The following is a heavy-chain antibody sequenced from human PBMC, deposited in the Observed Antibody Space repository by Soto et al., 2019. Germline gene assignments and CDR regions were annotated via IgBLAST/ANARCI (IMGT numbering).Heavy chain of an antibody. CDR1: GGTFSSYA. V-gene: IGHV1-69*01. CDR3: AREDTAMVGADGYYYYGMDV. CDR2: IIPIFGTA. D-gene: IGHD5-18*01. J-gene: IGHJ6*02. Sequence: QVQLVQSGAEVKKPESSVKVSCKASGGTFSSYAISWVRQAPGQGLEWMGGIIPIFGTANYAQKFQGRVTITADESTGTAYMELSSLRSEDTAVYYCAREDTAMVGADGYYYYGMDVWGQGTTVTVSS.